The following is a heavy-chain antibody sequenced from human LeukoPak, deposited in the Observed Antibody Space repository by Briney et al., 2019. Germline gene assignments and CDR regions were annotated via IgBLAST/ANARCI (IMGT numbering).Heavy chain of an antibody. Sequence: PGGSLRLSCAASGFTFSSYAMSWVRQAPGKGLEWVSAISGSGGSTYYADSVKGRFTISRDNAKNTLYLQMNSVRAEDTAVYYCARDNAVTLDYWGQGTLVTVSS. CDR3: ARDNAVTLDY. V-gene: IGHV3-23*01. J-gene: IGHJ4*02. CDR2: ISGSGGST. D-gene: IGHD6-19*01. CDR1: GFTFSSYA.